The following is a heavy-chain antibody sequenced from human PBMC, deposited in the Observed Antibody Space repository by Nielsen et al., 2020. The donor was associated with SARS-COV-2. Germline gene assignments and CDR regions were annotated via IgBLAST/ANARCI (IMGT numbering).Heavy chain of an antibody. CDR3: ARVLSSSSPLHYFDY. D-gene: IGHD6-13*01. V-gene: IGHV1-46*01. J-gene: IGHJ4*02. CDR2: INPSGGST. CDR1: GYTFTSYY. Sequence: ASVKVPCKASGYTFTSYYMHWVRQAPGQGLEWMGIINPSGGSTSYAQKFQGRVTMTRDTSTSTVYMELSSLRSEDTAVYYCARVLSSSSPLHYFDYWGQGTLVTVSS.